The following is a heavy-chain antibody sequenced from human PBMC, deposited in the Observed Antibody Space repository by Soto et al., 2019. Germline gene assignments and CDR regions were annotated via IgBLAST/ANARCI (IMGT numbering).Heavy chain of an antibody. V-gene: IGHV3-11*05. CDR3: ARLHPLGELRYQAAGWCDP. CDR1: GFTFSDYY. CDR2: ISSSSSYT. D-gene: IGHD3-9*01. Sequence: QVQLVESGGGLVKPGGSLRLSCAASGFTFSDYYMSWIRQAPGKGLEWVSYISSSSSYTNYADSVKGRFTISRDNAKNXQXXKMNSLRAEDTAVYYCARLHPLGELRYQAAGWCDPWGQGTLVTVSS. J-gene: IGHJ5*02.